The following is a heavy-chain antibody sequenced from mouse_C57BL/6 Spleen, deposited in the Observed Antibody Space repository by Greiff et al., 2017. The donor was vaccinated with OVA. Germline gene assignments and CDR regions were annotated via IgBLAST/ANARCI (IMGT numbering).Heavy chain of an antibody. D-gene: IGHD3-2*02. Sequence: EVQLQQSGGGLVQPKGSLKLSCAASGFSFNTYAMNWVRQAPGKGLEWVARIRSKSNNYATYYADSVKDRFTISRDDSESMLYLQMKNLKTEDTAMYYCVRRGVQGAMDYWGQGTSVTVSS. CDR2: IRSKSNNYAT. CDR1: GFSFNTYA. J-gene: IGHJ4*01. V-gene: IGHV10-1*01. CDR3: VRRGVQGAMDY.